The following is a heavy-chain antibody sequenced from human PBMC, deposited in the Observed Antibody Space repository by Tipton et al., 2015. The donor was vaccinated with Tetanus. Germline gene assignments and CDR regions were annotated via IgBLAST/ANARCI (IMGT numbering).Heavy chain of an antibody. CDR2: ISYDGSNK. D-gene: IGHD1-26*01. Sequence: CAASGFTFSSYAMHWVRQAPGKGLEWVAVISYDGSNKYYADSVKGRFTISRDNSKNTLYLQMNSLRAEDTAVYYCARGGELLDAFDIWGQGTMVTVSS. CDR1: GFTFSSYA. J-gene: IGHJ3*02. CDR3: ARGGELLDAFDI. V-gene: IGHV3-30-3*01.